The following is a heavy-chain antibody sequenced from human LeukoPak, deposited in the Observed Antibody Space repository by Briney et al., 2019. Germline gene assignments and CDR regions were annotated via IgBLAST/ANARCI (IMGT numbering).Heavy chain of an antibody. CDR1: GGSISSYY. CDR3: ARDRYSSGWYKGYYGMDV. J-gene: IGHJ6*02. CDR2: IYTSGST. Sequence: SETLSLTCTVSGGSISSYYWSWIRQPAGKGLEWIGRIYTSGSTNYNPSLKSRVTMSVDTSKNQFSLKLSSVTAADTAVYYCARDRYSSGWYKGYYGMDVSGQGTTVTVSS. V-gene: IGHV4-4*07. D-gene: IGHD6-19*01.